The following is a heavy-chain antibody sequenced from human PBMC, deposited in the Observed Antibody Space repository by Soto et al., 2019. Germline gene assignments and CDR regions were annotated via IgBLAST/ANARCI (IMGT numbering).Heavy chain of an antibody. Sequence: PGGSLRLSCAASGFTFSNAWTSWVRQAPGKGLEWVGRIKSKTDGGTTDYAAPVKGRFTISRDDSKNTLYLQMNSLKTEDTAVYYCTTDMLWLIGMDVWGQGTTVTVSS. CDR3: TTDMLWLIGMDV. CDR1: GFTFSNAW. CDR2: IKSKTDGGTT. D-gene: IGHD5-18*01. V-gene: IGHV3-15*01. J-gene: IGHJ6*02.